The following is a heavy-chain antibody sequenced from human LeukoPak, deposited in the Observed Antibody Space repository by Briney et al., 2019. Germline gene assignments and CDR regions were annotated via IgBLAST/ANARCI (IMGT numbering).Heavy chain of an antibody. J-gene: IGHJ4*02. D-gene: IGHD3-9*01. V-gene: IGHV4-59*01. CDR3: ARGAYYDILTGPLDY. CDR1: GGSISSYY. CDR2: IYYSGST. Sequence: SETLSLTCTVSGGSISSYYWSWIRQPPGKGLECIGYIYYSGSTNYNPSLKSRVTISVDTSKNQFSLKLNSVTAADTAVYYCARGAYYDILTGPLDYWGQGTLVTVSS.